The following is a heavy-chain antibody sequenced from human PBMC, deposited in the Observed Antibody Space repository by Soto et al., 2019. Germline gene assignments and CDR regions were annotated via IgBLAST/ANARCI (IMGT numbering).Heavy chain of an antibody. Sequence: PSETLSLTCTVSGGSISSYHWSWIRQPPGKGLEWIGYIYYSGSTNYNPSLKSRVTISVDTSKNQFSLKLSSVTAADTAVYYCARAVLGDYDILTGYYSPNWFDPWGQGTLVTVSS. J-gene: IGHJ5*02. CDR1: GGSISSYH. V-gene: IGHV4-59*01. D-gene: IGHD3-9*01. CDR2: IYYSGST. CDR3: ARAVLGDYDILTGYYSPNWFDP.